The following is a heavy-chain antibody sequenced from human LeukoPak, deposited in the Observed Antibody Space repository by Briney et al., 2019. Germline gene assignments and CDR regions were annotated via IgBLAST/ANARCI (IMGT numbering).Heavy chain of an antibody. D-gene: IGHD6-19*01. Sequence: PGGSLRLSCAVSGFTFSDYFMTWIRQAPGKGLEWVSYISGSGNNKYYADSVRGRFTISRDNTKNSLYLQMNSLRVEDTAVYYCATSQSSVAGIVGDWGQGTQVTVSS. CDR2: ISGSGNNK. V-gene: IGHV3-11*04. CDR3: ATSQSSVAGIVGD. J-gene: IGHJ4*02. CDR1: GFTFSDYF.